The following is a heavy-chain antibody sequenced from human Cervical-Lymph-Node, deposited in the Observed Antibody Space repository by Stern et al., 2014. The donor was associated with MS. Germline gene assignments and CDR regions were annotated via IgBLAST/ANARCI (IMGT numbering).Heavy chain of an antibody. V-gene: IGHV1-3*01. D-gene: IGHD6-19*01. CDR1: EHTFTTFS. CDR3: AGYTIPVAATLDY. CDR2: INAGNGDT. J-gene: IGHJ4*02. Sequence: QVQLEESGAEVKKPGASVKVSCKTSEHTFTTFSIHWVRQAPGQRLEWMGWINAGNGDTKYSQNFQGRVTITRDTSASTVYMELSSLRSEDTAVYYCAGYTIPVAATLDYWGQGALVTVSS.